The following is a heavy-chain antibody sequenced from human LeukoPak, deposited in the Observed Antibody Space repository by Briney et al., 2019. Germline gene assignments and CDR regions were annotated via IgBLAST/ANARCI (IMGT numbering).Heavy chain of an antibody. CDR1: GFTFSSYA. V-gene: IGHV3-30-3*01. D-gene: IGHD3-22*01. CDR3: ARDRASSSQYYDSSGPHFDY. Sequence: GRSLRLSCAASGFTFSSYAMHWVRQAPGKGLEWVAVISYDGSNKYYADSVKGRFTISRDNSKNTLYLQMNSLRAEDTAVYYCARDRASSSQYYDSSGPHFDYWGQGTLVTVSS. J-gene: IGHJ4*02. CDR2: ISYDGSNK.